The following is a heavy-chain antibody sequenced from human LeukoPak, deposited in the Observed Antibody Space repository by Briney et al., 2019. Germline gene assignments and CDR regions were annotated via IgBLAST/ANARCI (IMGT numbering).Heavy chain of an antibody. V-gene: IGHV1-2*06. CDR1: GYTFTGYY. CDR2: INPNSGGT. D-gene: IGHD6-13*01. Sequence: GASVKVSCKASGYTFTGYYMHWGRQAPGQGLEWMGRINPNSGGTNYAQKFQGRVTMTRDTSISTAYMELSRLRSDDTAVYYCARPRRGSSWYDYWGQGTLVTVSS. CDR3: ARPRRGSSWYDY. J-gene: IGHJ4*02.